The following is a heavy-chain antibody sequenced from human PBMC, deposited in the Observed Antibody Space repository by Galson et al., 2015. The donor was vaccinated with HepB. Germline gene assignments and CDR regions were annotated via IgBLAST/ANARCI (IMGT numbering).Heavy chain of an antibody. CDR3: VKLVSRYNYLDS. V-gene: IGHV3-64D*08. CDR1: GFSFSSFA. Sequence: SLRLSCAASGFSFSSFAMNWVRQAPGKRLEYVSAVSSDGSGTFYADPVKGRFTISRDNSKNTLYLRMNSLGAGDSAVYYCVKLVSRYNYLDSWGQGTLVTVSS. CDR2: VSSDGSGT. D-gene: IGHD6-13*01. J-gene: IGHJ4*02.